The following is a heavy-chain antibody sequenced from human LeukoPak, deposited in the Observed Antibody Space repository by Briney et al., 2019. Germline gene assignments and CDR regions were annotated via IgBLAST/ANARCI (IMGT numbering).Heavy chain of an antibody. CDR1: GFTFSSYG. CDR3: ARDGGYDSTGDYYYYYMDV. V-gene: IGHV3-30*02. Sequence: PGGSLRLSCAASGFTFSSYGMHWVRQAPGKGLEWVAFIRYDGSNKYYADSVKGRFTISRDNAKNSLYLQMNSLRVEDTAVYYCARDGGYDSTGDYYYYYMDVWGKGPRSPSP. CDR2: IRYDGSNK. J-gene: IGHJ6*03. D-gene: IGHD3-22*01.